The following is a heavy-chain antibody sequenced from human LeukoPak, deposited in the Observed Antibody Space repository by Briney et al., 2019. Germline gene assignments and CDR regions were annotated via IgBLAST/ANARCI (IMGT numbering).Heavy chain of an antibody. CDR3: ARAVGSSESNWFDP. CDR1: GGSISSGSYY. D-gene: IGHD6-19*01. CDR2: IYTSGST. V-gene: IGHV4-61*02. J-gene: IGHJ5*02. Sequence: KTSETLSLTCTVSGGSISSGSYYWSWIRQPAGKGLEWIGRIYTSGSTHYNPSLKSRVTISVDTSKNQFSLNLNSVTAADTAVYYCARAVGSSESNWFDPWGQGTLATVSS.